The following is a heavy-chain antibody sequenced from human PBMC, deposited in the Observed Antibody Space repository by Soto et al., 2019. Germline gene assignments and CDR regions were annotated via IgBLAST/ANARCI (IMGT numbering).Heavy chain of an antibody. CDR2: FRESGGTT. V-gene: IGHV3-23*01. CDR3: TKDSHWAIISPTHDY. J-gene: IGHJ4*02. CDR1: GFSFCSSG. D-gene: IGHD2-2*01. Sequence: GAPRLSLAAAGFSFCSSGMGWVPPGPGKRLEWVSTFRESGGTTHYADPVKGRFTISRDTSNNILFLQMNSLRAEDTAIYYCTKDSHWAIISPTHDYWGQGTLVTVSS.